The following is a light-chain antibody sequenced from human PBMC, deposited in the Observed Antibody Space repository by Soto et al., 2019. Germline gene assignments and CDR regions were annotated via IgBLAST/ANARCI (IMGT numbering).Light chain of an antibody. V-gene: IGKV4-1*01. J-gene: IGKJ4*01. CDR3: KQYYNTRT. CDR1: QSVLYSSNNKNY. CDR2: WAS. Sequence: DIVMTQSPDSLAVSLGERATINCKSSQSVLYSSNNKNYLAWYQQKPRQPPKLRIYWASTRESGVPDRFSDSRSGTDFTITISGLQAEDGSFYYCKQYYNTRTFGGGTKVEIK.